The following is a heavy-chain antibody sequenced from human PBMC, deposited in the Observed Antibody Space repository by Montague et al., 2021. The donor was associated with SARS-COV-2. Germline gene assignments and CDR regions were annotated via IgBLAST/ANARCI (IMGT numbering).Heavy chain of an antibody. CDR2: MHFTGKT. D-gene: IGHD3-10*01. V-gene: IGHV4-4*07. CDR1: GDSITNHC. J-gene: IGHJ4*02. Sequence: SETLSLTCSVSGDSITNHCWSWIRQPAGKGLEWIGRMHFTGKTSFSPFFSSRLTMSADTAKNQFSLKLTSVTAADTAIYFCARGRFDFGAGSQGTIDFWGQGTLVTVSS. CDR3: ARGRFDFGAGSQGTIDF.